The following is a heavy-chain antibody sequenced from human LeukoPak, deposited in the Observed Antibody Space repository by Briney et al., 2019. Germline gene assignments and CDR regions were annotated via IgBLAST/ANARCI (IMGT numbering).Heavy chain of an antibody. Sequence: QTGGSLRLSCAASGFTFSSYAMHWVRQAPGKGLEWVTVISYDGSNKYYADSVKGRFTISRDNSKNTLYLQMNSLRAEDTAVYYCAKSVGTAVAPFQHWGQGTLVTVSS. CDR2: ISYDGSNK. CDR1: GFTFSSYA. D-gene: IGHD6-19*01. V-gene: IGHV3-30-3*02. J-gene: IGHJ1*01. CDR3: AKSVGTAVAPFQH.